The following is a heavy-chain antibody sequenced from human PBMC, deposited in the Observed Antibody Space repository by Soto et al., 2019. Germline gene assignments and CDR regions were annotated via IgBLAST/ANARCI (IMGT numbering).Heavy chain of an antibody. CDR1: GFTFSSYD. CDR2: IWFDGKIK. CDR3: ARESDTAYALFDN. J-gene: IGHJ4*02. D-gene: IGHD5-18*01. V-gene: IGHV3-33*01. Sequence: QPVGSLRLSCAASGFTFSSYDMHWVRQAPGKGLEWVTVIWFDGKIKKYADSVKGRFTVSRDNSKNTLFLQMNSLRADDTAVYYCARESDTAYALFDNWGQGTLVTVSS.